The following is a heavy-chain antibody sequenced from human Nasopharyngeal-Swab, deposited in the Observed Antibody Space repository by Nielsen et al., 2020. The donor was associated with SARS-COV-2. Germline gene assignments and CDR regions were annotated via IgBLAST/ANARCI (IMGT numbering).Heavy chain of an antibody. D-gene: IGHD2-2*01. J-gene: IGHJ4*02. Sequence: GESLKISCAASGFTFSSHWMHWVRQAPGKGLVWVSRISEDGSITTYADSVKGRFTISRDNAKNTLFLQMHSLRADDTAIYYCASQLGHPDSWGQGILVTVSS. CDR1: GFTFSSHW. V-gene: IGHV3-74*01. CDR2: ISEDGSIT. CDR3: ASQLGHPDS.